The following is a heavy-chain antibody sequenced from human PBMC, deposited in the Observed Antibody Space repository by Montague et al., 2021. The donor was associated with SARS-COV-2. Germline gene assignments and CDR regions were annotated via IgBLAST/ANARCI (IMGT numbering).Heavy chain of an antibody. V-gene: IGHV4-39*01. CDR1: GGPVSSRSYY. CDR2: IYYSGST. Sequence: SETLSLTCTVSGGPVSSRSYYWGWIRQPPGKGLEWIGSIYYSGSTHYNPSLKSRVTISVDTSKNQFSLKLSSVTAADTAAYYCASRGDYGGPRFDYWGQGTLVSVSS. CDR3: ASRGDYGGPRFDY. J-gene: IGHJ4*02. D-gene: IGHD4-23*01.